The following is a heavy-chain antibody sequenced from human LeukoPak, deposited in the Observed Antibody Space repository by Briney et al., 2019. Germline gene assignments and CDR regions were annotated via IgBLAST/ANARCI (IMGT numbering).Heavy chain of an antibody. CDR3: AREGSGIYYNPYWYFDL. D-gene: IGHD3-10*01. CDR2: IYYSGST. CDR1: GGSISSGGYY. V-gene: IGHV4-31*03. J-gene: IGHJ2*01. Sequence: SSETLSLTCTVSGGSISSGGYYWSWIRQHPGKGLEWIGYIYYSGSTYYNPSLTSRVTISVDTSKNQFFLKLSSVTAAGTAVYYCAREGSGIYYNPYWYFDLWGRGTLVTVSS.